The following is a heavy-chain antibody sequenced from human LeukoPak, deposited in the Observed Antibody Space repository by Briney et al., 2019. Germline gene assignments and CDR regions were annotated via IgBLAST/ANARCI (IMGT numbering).Heavy chain of an antibody. CDR1: GFTFSNYE. D-gene: IGHD2-2*01. J-gene: IGHJ5*02. V-gene: IGHV3-48*03. CDR2: ISNFGDII. CDR3: AKYPAEVPAAMPSWFDP. Sequence: GGSLRLSCAASGFTFSNYEMNWVRQAPGKGLEWISHISNFGDIIHYADSVEGRFTISRDNAKNSLYLQMDSLRAEDTAVYYCAKYPAEVPAAMPSWFDPWGPGTLVIVSS.